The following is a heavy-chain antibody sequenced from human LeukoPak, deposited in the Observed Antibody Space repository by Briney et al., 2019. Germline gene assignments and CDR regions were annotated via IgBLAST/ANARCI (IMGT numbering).Heavy chain of an antibody. Sequence: PSETLSLTCTVSGGSISSGGYYWSWIRQPPGKGLEWIGYIYHSGSTYYNPSLKSRVTISVDRSKNQFSLKLSSVTAADTAVYYCARRPPASNCSSTSCYADYYYYMDVWGKGTTVTVSS. D-gene: IGHD2-2*01. J-gene: IGHJ6*03. CDR3: ARRPPASNCSSTSCYADYYYYMDV. CDR2: IYHSGST. CDR1: GGSISSGGYY. V-gene: IGHV4-30-2*01.